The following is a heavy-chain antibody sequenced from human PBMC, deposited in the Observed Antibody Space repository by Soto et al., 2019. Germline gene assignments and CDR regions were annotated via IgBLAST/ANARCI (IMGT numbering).Heavy chain of an antibody. CDR1: RYKFTSSW. J-gene: IGHJ5*02. V-gene: IGHV5-51*01. CDR2: IFPSDSDT. D-gene: IGHD3-22*01. Sequence: GQSLKISCRTSRYKFTSSWIAWVRQMPGKGLEWMCIIFPSDSDTRYSPSFQGQVTISADRSTSTVFLQWASLKASDTAVYFCARKDKSGYFNWFDPWCQGTLVTVSS. CDR3: ARKDKSGYFNWFDP.